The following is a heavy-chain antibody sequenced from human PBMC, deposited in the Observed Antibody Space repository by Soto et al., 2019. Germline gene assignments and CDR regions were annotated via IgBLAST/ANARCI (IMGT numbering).Heavy chain of an antibody. D-gene: IGHD6-19*01. CDR1: GGSISSYY. Sequence: SETLSLTCTVSGGSISSYYWSWIRQPPGKGLEWIGYIYYSGSTNYNPSLKRRVTMSVDTSKNQFSLKLSSVTAADTAVYYCARGSSGWYYLFDYWGQGTLVTVSS. CDR2: IYYSGST. V-gene: IGHV4-59*01. CDR3: ARGSSGWYYLFDY. J-gene: IGHJ4*02.